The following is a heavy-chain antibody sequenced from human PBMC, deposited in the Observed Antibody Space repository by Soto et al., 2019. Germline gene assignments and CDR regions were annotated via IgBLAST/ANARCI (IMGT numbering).Heavy chain of an antibody. CDR1: GGSFTSNNW. CDR2: IYRTGST. Sequence: SETLSLTCAVSGGSFTSNNWWTWVRQPPGQGLEWIGEIYRTGSTNYNPSLKSRVTISLDKSENQFSLKATSLTAADTAVYYCASRDPGTSVDYWGQGTLVTVSS. V-gene: IGHV4-4*02. CDR3: ASRDPGTSVDY. J-gene: IGHJ4*02. D-gene: IGHD1-7*01.